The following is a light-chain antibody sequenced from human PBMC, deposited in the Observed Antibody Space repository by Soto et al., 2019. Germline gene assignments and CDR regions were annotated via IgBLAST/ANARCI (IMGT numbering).Light chain of an antibody. CDR2: DAS. CDR3: QQRSNWTIT. Sequence: EILLTQYPATLSLSPGERATLSCGASQSVSSYLAWYQQKPGQAPRLLIYDASNRATGIPARFSGSGSGTDFTLTISSIEHEDFEVYYCQQRSNWTITFGQGTRLEIK. V-gene: IGKV3-11*01. J-gene: IGKJ5*01. CDR1: QSVSSY.